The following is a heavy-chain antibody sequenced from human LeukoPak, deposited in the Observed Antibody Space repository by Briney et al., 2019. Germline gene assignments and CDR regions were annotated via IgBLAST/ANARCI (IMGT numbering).Heavy chain of an antibody. J-gene: IGHJ4*02. D-gene: IGHD6-19*01. CDR3: AREGSSGWYANDY. CDR1: GYTFTSYG. V-gene: IGHV1-8*02. CDR2: MNPNSGNT. Sequence: ASVKVSCKASGYTFTSYGISWVRQATGQGLEWMGWMNPNSGNTGYAQKFQGRVTMTRNTSISTAYMELSSLRSENTAVYYCAREGSSGWYANDYWGQGTLVTVSS.